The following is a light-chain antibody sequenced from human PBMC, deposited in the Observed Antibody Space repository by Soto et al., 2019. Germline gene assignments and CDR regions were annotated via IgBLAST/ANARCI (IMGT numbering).Light chain of an antibody. J-gene: IGLJ1*01. V-gene: IGLV2-8*01. CDR1: SSDVGGYNY. CDR3: SSYAGSKGYV. Sequence: QSVLTQPPSASGSPGQSVTISCTGTSSDVGGYNYVSWYQQHPGKAPKLMIYEVSKRPSGVPDRFFGSKSGNTASLTVSGLQAEDAADYYCSSYAGSKGYVFGTGTKLTVL. CDR2: EVS.